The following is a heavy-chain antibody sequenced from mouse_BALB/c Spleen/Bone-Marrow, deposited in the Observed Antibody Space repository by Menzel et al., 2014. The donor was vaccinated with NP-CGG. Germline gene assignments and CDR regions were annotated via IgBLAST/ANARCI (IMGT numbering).Heavy chain of an antibody. CDR3: NGNYYAMDY. CDR1: GFNIKDYY. J-gene: IGHJ4*01. Sequence: VQLQQPGAELVRSGASVKLSCTASGFNIKDYYMHWVKQRPEQGLKWIGWIDPENGDTEYAPKFQGKATMTADTSSNTAYLQLSSLTSEDTAVYYCNGNYYAMDYWGQGTSVTVSS. V-gene: IGHV14-4*02. D-gene: IGHD2-1*01. CDR2: IDPENGDT.